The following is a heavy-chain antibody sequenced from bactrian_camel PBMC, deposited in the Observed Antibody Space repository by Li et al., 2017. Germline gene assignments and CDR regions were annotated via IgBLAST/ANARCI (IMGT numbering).Heavy chain of an antibody. CDR2: IAGDGLLP. CDR3: SARYIRGVTDY. CDR1: GLTDGRHC. J-gene: IGHJ4*01. D-gene: IGHD3*01. V-gene: IGHV3S26*01. Sequence: VQLVESGGGSVQAGGSLRLSCVASGLTDGRHCMGWFRRFPGKEREGVATIAGDGLLPTYADSVKGRFTISRDNAKSTLYLEMNSLKTEDTAVYYCSARYIRGVTDYWGQGTQVTVS.